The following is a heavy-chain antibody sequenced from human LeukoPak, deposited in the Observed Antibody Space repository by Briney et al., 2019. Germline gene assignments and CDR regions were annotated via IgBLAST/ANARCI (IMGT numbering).Heavy chain of an antibody. V-gene: IGHV3-23*01. CDR3: VRWYGGSGLENYYYYMDV. CDR2: ISGSDSST. D-gene: IGHD3-10*01. Sequence: GGSLRLSCAASGFTFSSSAMSWVRQAPGKGLEWVSTISGSDSSTHYADSVKGRFTISRDNSKNTLYLQMNSLRADDTAVYYCVRWYGGSGLENYYYYMDVWGKGTTVTISS. CDR1: GFTFSSSA. J-gene: IGHJ6*03.